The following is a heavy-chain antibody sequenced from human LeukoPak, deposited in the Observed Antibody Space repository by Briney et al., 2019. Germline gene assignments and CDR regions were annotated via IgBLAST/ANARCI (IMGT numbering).Heavy chain of an antibody. V-gene: IGHV3-21*01. CDR3: ARDRRGAKFDY. D-gene: IGHD1-26*01. CDR1: GFTFSSYS. Sequence: GGSLRLSCAASGFTFSSYSMNWVRQAPGKGLEWVSSISGSSSYIYYADSVKGRFTISRDNAKNSLYLQMNSLRAEDTAVYYCARDRRGAKFDYWGQGTLVTVSS. CDR2: ISGSSSYI. J-gene: IGHJ4*02.